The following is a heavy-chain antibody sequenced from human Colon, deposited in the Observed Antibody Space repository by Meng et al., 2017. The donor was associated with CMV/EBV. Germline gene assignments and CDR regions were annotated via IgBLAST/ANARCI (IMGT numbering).Heavy chain of an antibody. J-gene: IGHJ4*02. Sequence: CQAVGYMCAVYGLTWVRQAPGQGLGWMGWVGAKSGETRCGQNFQGRDTVARDTSTNAAYMELRSLRSDDSAVYYCAEAGAEVTRSFDLWGQGTLVTVSS. V-gene: IGHV1-18*01. D-gene: IGHD3-9*01. CDR2: VGAKSGET. CDR1: GYMCAVYG. CDR3: AEAGAEVTRSFDL.